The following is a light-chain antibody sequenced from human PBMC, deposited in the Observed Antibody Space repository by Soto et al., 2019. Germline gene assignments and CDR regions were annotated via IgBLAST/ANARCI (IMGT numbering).Light chain of an antibody. Sequence: DIQMTQSPSTVSASVGDRVTITCRASQGINTWLAWYQQRPGKAPRLLIYDASTLQSGVPSRFSGRGSGTDFDLTISSLRAGDCAGYYCQRANRFLFFGQGTKLVIK. CDR2: DAS. J-gene: IGKJ2*01. CDR3: QRANRFLF. CDR1: QGINTW. V-gene: IGKV1-12*01.